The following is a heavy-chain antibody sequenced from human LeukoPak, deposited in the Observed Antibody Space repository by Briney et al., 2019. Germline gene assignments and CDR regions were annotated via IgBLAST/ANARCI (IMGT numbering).Heavy chain of an antibody. J-gene: IGHJ5*02. CDR2: IYYSGGT. CDR1: GGSISSYY. CDR3: AREGLRGYSYGPFDP. Sequence: SETLSLTCSVSGGSISSYYWSWIRQPPGKGREERVYIYYSGGTNYNPSLKSRVTISVDTSKNQFSLKLSPVTAADTAVYYCAREGLRGYSYGPFDPWGQGTLVTVSS. D-gene: IGHD5-18*01. V-gene: IGHV4-59*01.